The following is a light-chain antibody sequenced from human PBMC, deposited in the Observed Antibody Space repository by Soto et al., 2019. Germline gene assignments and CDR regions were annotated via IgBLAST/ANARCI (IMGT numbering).Light chain of an antibody. CDR2: EGS. Sequence: QSALTQPASVSGSPGQSITISCTGTSSDVGSYNLVSWYQQYPGTAPKLMIYEGSKRPSGVSNRFSGSKSGNTASLTISGLQAEDEADYYCCSYAGSSTVVFGGGTKLTVL. CDR1: SSDVGSYNL. J-gene: IGLJ2*01. CDR3: CSYAGSSTVV. V-gene: IGLV2-23*01.